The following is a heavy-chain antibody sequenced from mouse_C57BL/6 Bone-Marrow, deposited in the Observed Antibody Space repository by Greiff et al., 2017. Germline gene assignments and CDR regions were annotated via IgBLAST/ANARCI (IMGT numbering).Heavy chain of an antibody. V-gene: IGHV1-69*01. CDR3: ASQDSSGYTFAY. CDR2: IDPSDSYT. J-gene: IGHJ3*01. CDR1: GYTFTSYW. D-gene: IGHD3-2*02. Sequence: QVQLQQSGAELVMPGASVKLSCKASGYTFTSYWMHWVKQRPGQGLEWIGEIDPSDSYTNYNQKFKGKSTLTVDKSSSTAYMQLSSLPSEDSAVYYCASQDSSGYTFAYWGQGTLVTVSA.